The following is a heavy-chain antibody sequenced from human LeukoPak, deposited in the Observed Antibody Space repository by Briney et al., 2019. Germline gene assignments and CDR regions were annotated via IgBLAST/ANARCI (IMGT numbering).Heavy chain of an antibody. CDR2: ISGGGFST. CDR1: GFPFSYYV. J-gene: IGHJ4*02. V-gene: IGHV3-23*01. Sequence: QSGGSLRLSCSASGFPFSYYVMSWLGQAPGRGLEWVSAISGGGFSTHYADPVKGRFTISRDNSKNTVYLQMNSLRAEDTAVYFCARGGGTYIDYWGQGTLVTVSS. D-gene: IGHD1-1*01. CDR3: ARGGGTYIDY.